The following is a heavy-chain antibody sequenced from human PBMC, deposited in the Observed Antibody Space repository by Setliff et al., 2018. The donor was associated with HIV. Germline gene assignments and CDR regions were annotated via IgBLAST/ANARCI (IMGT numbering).Heavy chain of an antibody. Sequence: PGGSLRLSCAATGFTFSSYVMYWVRQAPGKGLEWVAVISYDGSDIYYADSVKGRFTVSRENSKSTLYLHMNSLRPEDTAVYYCARAFGYHDFWSGYSGDEFDIWGQGTTVTVSS. J-gene: IGHJ3*02. CDR1: GFTFSSYV. D-gene: IGHD3-3*01. V-gene: IGHV3-30*04. CDR2: ISYDGSDI. CDR3: ARAFGYHDFWSGYSGDEFDI.